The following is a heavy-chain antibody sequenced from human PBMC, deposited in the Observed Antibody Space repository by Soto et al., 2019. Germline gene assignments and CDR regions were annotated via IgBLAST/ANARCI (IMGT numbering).Heavy chain of an antibody. CDR3: ARHRHPRGTVGATSPLDP. CDR2: HYSGGST. Sequence: PGGSLRLSCAISGFSVSNNYLSWVRQAPGKGLEWVSVHYSGGSTYYADSVQGRFTISRDKSNNTLYLQMRRVRAEDTAVYFCARHRHPRGTVGATSPLDPWGQGTKVTV. V-gene: IGHV3-53*01. J-gene: IGHJ5*02. D-gene: IGHD1-26*01. CDR1: GFSVSNNY.